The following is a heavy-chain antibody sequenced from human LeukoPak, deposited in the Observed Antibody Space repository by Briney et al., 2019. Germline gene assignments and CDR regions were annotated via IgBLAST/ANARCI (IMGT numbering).Heavy chain of an antibody. V-gene: IGHV3-11*01. CDR2: ICISGNTI. J-gene: IGHJ6*03. Sequence: PGASLRPSCAAAGFSLSNYYIGSVRQPPGRGEEWDSYICISGNTINHADSGKGRFYISRDNAKSSLYLQMHSLRAEDTAVYYCAWVFGAFYYYYYMDVWGKGTTVTVS. CDR1: GFSLSNYY. D-gene: IGHD1-26*01. CDR3: AWVFGAFYYYYYMDV.